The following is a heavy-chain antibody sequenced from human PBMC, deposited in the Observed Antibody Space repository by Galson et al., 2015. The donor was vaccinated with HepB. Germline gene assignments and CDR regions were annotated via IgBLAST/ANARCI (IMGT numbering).Heavy chain of an antibody. D-gene: IGHD3-22*01. J-gene: IGHJ4*02. CDR3: AKGTYYYDSSGYYGFDY. CDR2: ISYDGSNK. V-gene: IGHV3-30*18. Sequence: SLRLSCAASGFTFSSYGMHWVRQAPGKGLEWVAVISYDGSNKYYADSVKGRFTISRDNSKNTLYLQMNSLRAEDTAVYYCAKGTYYYDSSGYYGFDYWGQGTLVTVSS. CDR1: GFTFSSYG.